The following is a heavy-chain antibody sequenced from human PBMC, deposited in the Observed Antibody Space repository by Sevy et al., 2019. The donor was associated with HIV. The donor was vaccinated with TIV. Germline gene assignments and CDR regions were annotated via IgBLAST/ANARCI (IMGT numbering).Heavy chain of an antibody. CDR2: INHDGDST. CDR1: GFTFNNYV. V-gene: IGHV3-23*01. CDR3: AKVRENWNHCGGFDS. Sequence: GGSLRLSCAASGFTFNNYVMNWVRQAPGKGLEWVSTINHDGDSTYYADSVKGRFTISRDNSKKTLSLHMNSLRAAETVVYYGAKVRENWNHCGGFDSWGQGALVTVSS. J-gene: IGHJ4*02. D-gene: IGHD1-1*01.